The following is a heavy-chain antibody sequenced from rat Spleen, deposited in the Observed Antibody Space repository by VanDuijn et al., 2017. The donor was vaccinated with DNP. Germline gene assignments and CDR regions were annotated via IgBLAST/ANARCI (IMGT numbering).Heavy chain of an antibody. CDR2: ITSSGGST. CDR1: GFTFNKYW. Sequence: EVQLVESGGGLVQPGRSLKLSCVASGFTFNKYWMTWIRQVPGKGLEWVAAITSSGGSTYYPDSVKGRFTISRDNAKKTLYLQMNSLRSEDTATYYCARGSGTYYWYFDFWGPGTMVTVSS. D-gene: IGHD5-1*01. CDR3: ARGSGTYYWYFDF. J-gene: IGHJ1*01. V-gene: IGHV5-31*01.